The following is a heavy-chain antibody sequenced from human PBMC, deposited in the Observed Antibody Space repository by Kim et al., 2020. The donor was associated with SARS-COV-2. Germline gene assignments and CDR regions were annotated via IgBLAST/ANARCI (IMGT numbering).Heavy chain of an antibody. CDR2: IYTSGST. V-gene: IGHV4-61*02. Sequence: SETLSLTCTVSGGSINSGSYYWSWIRQPAGKGLEWIGRIYTSGSTNYNPSLKSRVTISVDTSKNQFSLKLSSVTAADTAVYYCARGVTTFVHDAFDIWGQGTMVTVSS. CDR3: ARGVTTFVHDAFDI. D-gene: IGHD3-22*01. CDR1: GGSINSGSYY. J-gene: IGHJ3*02.